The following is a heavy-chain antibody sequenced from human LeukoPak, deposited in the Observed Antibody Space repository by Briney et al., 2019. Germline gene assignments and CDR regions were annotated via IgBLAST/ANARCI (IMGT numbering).Heavy chain of an antibody. D-gene: IGHD2-8*01. V-gene: IGHV4-4*09. CDR1: GGSISSYY. CDR3: ARLYCTNGVCYFDY. CDR2: IYTSGST. Sequence: SETLSLTCTVSGGSISSYYWSWIRQPPGKGLEWIGYIYTSGSTNYNPSLKSRVTISVDTSKNQSSLKLSSVTAADTAVYYCARLYCTNGVCYFDYWGQGTLVTVSS. J-gene: IGHJ4*02.